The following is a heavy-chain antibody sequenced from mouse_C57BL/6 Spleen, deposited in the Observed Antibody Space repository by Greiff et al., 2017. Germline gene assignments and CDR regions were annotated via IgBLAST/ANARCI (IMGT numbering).Heavy chain of an antibody. V-gene: IGHV1-61*01. CDR1: GYTFTSYW. J-gene: IGHJ1*03. CDR3: ARERLRYFDV. Sequence: QVQLQQPGAELVRPGSSVKLSCKASGYTFTSYWMEWVKQRPGPGLEWIGNIYPSDSETHYNQKFKDKATLTVDKSSSTAYMQLSSLTSEDSAVYYGARERLRYFDVWGTGTTVTVSS. D-gene: IGHD6-2*01. CDR2: IYPSDSET.